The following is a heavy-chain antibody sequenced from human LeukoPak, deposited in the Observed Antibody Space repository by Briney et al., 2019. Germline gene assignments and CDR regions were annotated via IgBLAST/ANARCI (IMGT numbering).Heavy chain of an antibody. J-gene: IGHJ4*02. Sequence: ASVKISCKASGYTFTDYYMHWVQQAPGKGLEWMGRVDPEDGETIYAEKFQGRVTITADTSTDTAYMELSSLRSEDTAVYYCATEIVPRITIFGVVIVDYWGKGTLVTVSS. CDR1: GYTFTDYY. CDR2: VDPEDGET. CDR3: ATEIVPRITIFGVVIVDY. V-gene: IGHV1-69-2*01. D-gene: IGHD3-3*01.